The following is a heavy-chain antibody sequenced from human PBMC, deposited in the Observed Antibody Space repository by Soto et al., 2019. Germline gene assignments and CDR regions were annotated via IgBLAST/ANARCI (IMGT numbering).Heavy chain of an antibody. CDR1: GGSISSSSYY. J-gene: IGHJ6*02. CDR3: ARARGSGRMYDPYYYYGMDV. CDR2: IYYSGTT. V-gene: IGHV4-39*01. D-gene: IGHD3-10*01. Sequence: QLQLQESGPGLVKPSETLSLTCTVSGGSISSSSYYWGWIRQPPGKGLEWIGSIYYSGTTYYNPSLKSRVTISVDTSKNQFSLKLSSVTAADTAVYYCARARGSGRMYDPYYYYGMDVWGQGTTVTVSS.